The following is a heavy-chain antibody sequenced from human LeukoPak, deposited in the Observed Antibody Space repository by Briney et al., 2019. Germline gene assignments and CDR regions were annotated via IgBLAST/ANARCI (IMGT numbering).Heavy chain of an antibody. D-gene: IGHD6-19*01. Sequence: EASVKVSCKASGYTFTGYYIHWVRQAPGQGLEWMGWINPNSGATNYAQKFRGRVTMIRDTSISTAYMELSRLRYDDTAVYYCARDQGSSGWSDFDYWGQGTLVTVSS. J-gene: IGHJ4*02. V-gene: IGHV1-2*02. CDR2: INPNSGAT. CDR1: GYTFTGYY. CDR3: ARDQGSSGWSDFDY.